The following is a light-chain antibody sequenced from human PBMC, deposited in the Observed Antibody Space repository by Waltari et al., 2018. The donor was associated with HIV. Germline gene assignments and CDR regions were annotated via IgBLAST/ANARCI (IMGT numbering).Light chain of an antibody. J-gene: IGKJ3*01. CDR1: QSVSSN. CDR2: GAS. V-gene: IGKV3-15*01. Sequence: EIVMTQSPATLSVSPGVRATLSCRASQSVSSNLAWYQQKPGQTPRLLIYGASTRATGIPARFSGSGSGTEFTLIISRLQSEDFAVYYCQQYNNWPPRFGPGTKVDIK. CDR3: QQYNNWPPR.